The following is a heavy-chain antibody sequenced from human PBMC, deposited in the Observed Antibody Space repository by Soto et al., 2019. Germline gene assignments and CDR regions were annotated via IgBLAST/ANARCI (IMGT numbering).Heavy chain of an antibody. CDR2: LHIAGNT. J-gene: IGHJ4*02. V-gene: IGHV3-53*01. D-gene: IGHD1-26*01. CDR1: GFTVSNNY. CDR3: ARGWGLSHFDS. Sequence: GGSLRLSCAASGFTVSNNYMTWVRQAPGKGLEWVALLHIAGNTYYADSVRGRFTVSRDNSKNTFYLQIKSLVADDTAIYYCARGWGLSHFDSWGQGTLVTVSS.